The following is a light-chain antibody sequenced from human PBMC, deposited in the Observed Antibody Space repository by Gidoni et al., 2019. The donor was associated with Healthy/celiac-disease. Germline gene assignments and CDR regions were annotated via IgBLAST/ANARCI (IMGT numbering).Light chain of an antibody. CDR3: QQYGSSPMT. CDR1: QRVSSSY. J-gene: IGKJ1*01. Sequence: EIVLTQSPGTLSLSPGERATLSCRASQRVSSSYLAWYQQKPGQAPRLLIYGASSRATGSPDRFSGSGSGTDFTLTISRLEPEDFAVYYCQQYGSSPMTFGQGTKVEIK. CDR2: GAS. V-gene: IGKV3-20*01.